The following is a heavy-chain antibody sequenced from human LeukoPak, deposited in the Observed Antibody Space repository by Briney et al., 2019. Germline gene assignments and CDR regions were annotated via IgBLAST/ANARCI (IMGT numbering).Heavy chain of an antibody. CDR3: ARELGDYGNNCCDP. J-gene: IGHJ5*02. CDR2: TSSSSRHM. CDR1: GFTFNRYS. Sequence: PGGSLPLSCVASGFTFNRYSMYWVRQAPGKGRDGVSSTSSSSRHMFYADSVKGRVSISRDNANNSLYLQMNSLRAEDTAVYYCARELGDYGNNCCDPWGQGTLVSVFS. D-gene: IGHD4-17*01. V-gene: IGHV3-21*01.